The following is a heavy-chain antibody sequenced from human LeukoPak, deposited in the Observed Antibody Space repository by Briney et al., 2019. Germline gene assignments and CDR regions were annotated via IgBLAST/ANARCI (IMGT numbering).Heavy chain of an antibody. Sequence: SETLSLTCTVSGGSISSYYWSWIRQRPGKGLEWIGFIYYSGTTYSNPSLKSRVAISADTSKNEFSLKLNSLTAADTAVYYCARGGSGSYYSVYYAVDVWGQGTTVTVS. CDR3: ARGGSGSYYSVYYAVDV. J-gene: IGHJ6*02. D-gene: IGHD1-26*01. CDR2: IYYSGTT. V-gene: IGHV4-59*06. CDR1: GGSISSYY.